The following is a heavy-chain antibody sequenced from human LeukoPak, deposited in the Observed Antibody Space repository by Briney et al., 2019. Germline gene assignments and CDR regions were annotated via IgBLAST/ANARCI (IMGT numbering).Heavy chain of an antibody. V-gene: IGHV3-48*03. J-gene: IGHJ4*02. D-gene: IGHD2-15*01. Sequence: PGGSLRLSCAASGFTCSSCEMNWVRQAPGKGLEWVSYISSSGGTIYYADSVKGRFTITRDNAKNSLYLQMNSLRAEDTAVYYCARIYCSGGSCYSRGIPYWGQGTLVTVSS. CDR1: GFTCSSCE. CDR2: ISSSGGTI. CDR3: ARIYCSGGSCYSRGIPY.